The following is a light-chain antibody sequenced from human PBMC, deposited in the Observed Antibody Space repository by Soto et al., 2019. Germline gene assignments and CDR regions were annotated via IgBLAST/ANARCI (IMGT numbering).Light chain of an antibody. J-gene: IGLJ1*01. CDR2: EVS. CDR3: CSYTDSRTHI. CDR1: SSDVGGYNY. V-gene: IGLV2-14*01. Sequence: QSALTQPASVSGSPGHSITISCTGTSSDVGGYNYVSWYQQHPGKAPKLIIFEVSYRPSGISNRFSASKSGDTASLTISGLQADDEADYYCCSYTDSRTHILGSGTKV.